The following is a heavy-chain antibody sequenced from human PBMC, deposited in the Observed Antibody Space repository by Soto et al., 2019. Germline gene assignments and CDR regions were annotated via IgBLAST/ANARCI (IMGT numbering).Heavy chain of an antibody. D-gene: IGHD3-22*01. J-gene: IGHJ4*02. CDR3: TRDGTLYDSSAYYYLY. Sequence: SVKVSCKAPGGTFSRYGISWVRQAPGQGLEWMGGIIPMFAKANYAQKFQDRVTITADESTGTAYMELRSLRFEDTAVYYCTRDGTLYDSSAYYYLYWGQGTLVTVSS. V-gene: IGHV1-69*13. CDR1: GGTFSRYG. CDR2: IIPMFAKA.